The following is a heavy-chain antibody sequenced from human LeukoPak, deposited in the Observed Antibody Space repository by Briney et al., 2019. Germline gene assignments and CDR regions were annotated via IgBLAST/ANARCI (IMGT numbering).Heavy chain of an antibody. CDR3: ARIGGSYYEYYFDY. D-gene: IGHD1-26*01. Sequence: ETLSLTCTVSGGSISNYYWSWIRQPAGKGLEWIGRIYTSGSTNYNPSLKSRVTMSVDTSKNQFSLKLSSVTAADTAVYYCARIGGSYYEYYFDYWGQGTLVTVSS. J-gene: IGHJ4*02. CDR1: GGSISNYY. V-gene: IGHV4-4*07. CDR2: IYTSGST.